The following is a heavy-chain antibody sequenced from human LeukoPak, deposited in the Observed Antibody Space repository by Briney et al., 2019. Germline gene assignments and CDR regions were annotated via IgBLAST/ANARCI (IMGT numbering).Heavy chain of an antibody. D-gene: IGHD3-10*01. CDR2: IYHGGST. Sequence: SGTLSLTCTVSGGSIITNTWWAWFRQPPGKGLEWIGEIYHGGSTNYRPSLKSRVTISVDKSKNQVSLNLTSVTAADTAVYFCAREIYGSGTYYYYNYGMDVWGKGTTVTVSA. J-gene: IGHJ6*04. CDR1: GGSIITNTW. V-gene: IGHV4-4*02. CDR3: AREIYGSGTYYYYNYGMDV.